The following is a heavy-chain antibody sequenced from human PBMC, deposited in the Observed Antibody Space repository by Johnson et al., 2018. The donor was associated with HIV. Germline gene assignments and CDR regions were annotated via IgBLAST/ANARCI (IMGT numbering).Heavy chain of an antibody. Sequence: VQLVESGGGLVQPGGSLRLSCAASGFTFSSYWMSWVRQAPGKGLEWVANIKQDGSEKYYVDSVKGRFTISRDNAKNSLYLQMNSLRAEDTAVYYCAKVRYYDRDAFDIWGPGTLVTVSP. CDR1: GFTFSSYW. CDR3: AKVRYYDRDAFDI. V-gene: IGHV3-7*01. D-gene: IGHD3-22*01. CDR2: IKQDGSEK. J-gene: IGHJ3*02.